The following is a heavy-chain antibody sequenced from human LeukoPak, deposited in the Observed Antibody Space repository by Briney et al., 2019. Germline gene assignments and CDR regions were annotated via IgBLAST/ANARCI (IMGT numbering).Heavy chain of an antibody. J-gene: IGHJ4*02. D-gene: IGHD6-13*01. CDR1: GGSISSYY. V-gene: IGHV4-59*08. Sequence: PSETLSLTCTVSGGSISSYYWSWIRQPPGKGLEWIGYIYYSGSTNYNPSLKSRVTISVDTSKNQFSLKLSSVTAADTAVYYCARRTMAAATFDYWGQGTLVTVSS. CDR2: IYYSGST. CDR3: ARRTMAAATFDY.